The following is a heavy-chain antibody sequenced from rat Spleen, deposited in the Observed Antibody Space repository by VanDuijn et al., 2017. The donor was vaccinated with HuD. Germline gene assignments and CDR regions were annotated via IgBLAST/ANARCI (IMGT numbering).Heavy chain of an antibody. CDR1: GFTFSNYG. Sequence: EVELVESGGGLVQPGRSMKLSCAASGFTFSNYGMAWVRQAPTKGLEWVASLSTSGGSTYYRDSVKGRFTISRDNAKSTLYLQMDSLRSEDTATYYCTTVISGHYVMDAWGQGASVTVSS. V-gene: IGHV5-27*01. CDR2: LSTSGGST. J-gene: IGHJ4*01. CDR3: TTVISGHYVMDA. D-gene: IGHD3-2*01.